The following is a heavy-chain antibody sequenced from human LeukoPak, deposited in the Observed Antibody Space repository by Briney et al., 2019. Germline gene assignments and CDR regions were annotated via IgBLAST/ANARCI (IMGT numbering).Heavy chain of an antibody. CDR2: ISAYNGNT. Sequence: GASVKVSCKASGYTFTSYGISWVRQAPGQGLEWMGWISAYNGNTNYAQKLQGRVTMTTDTSTSTAYMELRSLRSDDTAVYYCARPLGYCSGGGCYGTATFDYWGQGTLVTVSS. V-gene: IGHV1-18*01. CDR1: GYTFTSYG. CDR3: ARPLGYCSGGGCYGTATFDY. D-gene: IGHD2-15*01. J-gene: IGHJ4*02.